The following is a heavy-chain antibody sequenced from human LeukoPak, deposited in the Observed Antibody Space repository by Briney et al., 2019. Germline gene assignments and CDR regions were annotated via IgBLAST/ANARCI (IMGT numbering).Heavy chain of an antibody. CDR1: GFTFGNYW. V-gene: IGHV3-7*03. J-gene: IGHJ4*02. CDR2: IKHDGSEK. CDR3: ARDFD. Sequence: GGSLRLSCVASGFTFGNYWMNRVRQAPGKGLEWVANIKHDGSEKYYVDSVKGRFTVSRDNAKNSLYLQMNNVRAEDTAVYYCARDFDWGQGTLVTVSS.